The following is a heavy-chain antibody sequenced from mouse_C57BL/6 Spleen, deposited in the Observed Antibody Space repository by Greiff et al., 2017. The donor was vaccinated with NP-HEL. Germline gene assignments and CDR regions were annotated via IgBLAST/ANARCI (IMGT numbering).Heavy chain of an antibody. D-gene: IGHD1-1*01. J-gene: IGHJ2*01. CDR2: IRLKSDNYAT. Sequence: EVKVVESGGGLVQPGGSMKLSCVASGFTFSNYWMNWVRQSPEKGLEWVAQIRLKSDNYATHYAESVKGRFTISRDDSKSSVYLQMNNLRAEDTGIYYCTRYYYGSSYWGQGTTLTVSS. V-gene: IGHV6-3*01. CDR3: TRYYYGSSY. CDR1: GFTFSNYW.